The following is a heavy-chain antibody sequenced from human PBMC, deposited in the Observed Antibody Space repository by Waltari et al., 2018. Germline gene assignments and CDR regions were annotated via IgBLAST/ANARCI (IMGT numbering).Heavy chain of an antibody. CDR3: ATYIGASIGTAAFDV. Sequence: QLQLPESGPGLGKPSEPLSLTCNVSGGSITSNRHYWAWIRQPPGQGLEWIATVSYNGATYSSPSLKSRVTVSRDTSKNHLSLKLGSVIAADTAVYYCATYIGASIGTAAFDVWGQGTMVTVSS. D-gene: IGHD5-12*01. CDR2: VSYNGAT. CDR1: GGSITSNRHY. J-gene: IGHJ3*01. V-gene: IGHV4-39*02.